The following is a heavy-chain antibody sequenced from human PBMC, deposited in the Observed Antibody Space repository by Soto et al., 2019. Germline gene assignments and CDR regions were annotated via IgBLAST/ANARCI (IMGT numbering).Heavy chain of an antibody. D-gene: IGHD3-10*01. CDR3: AREWSTSGDLDF. Sequence: QVQLVESGVGVVQPGRSLRLSCAASGFTFSSHSIQWVRQAPGKGLEWVAVISYDGSIKYYADSVKGRFTISRDNSKNTAYLQMNSLRAEDTAVFYCAREWSTSGDLDFWGQGTLVIVSS. V-gene: IGHV3-30-3*01. CDR1: GFTFSSHS. J-gene: IGHJ4*02. CDR2: ISYDGSIK.